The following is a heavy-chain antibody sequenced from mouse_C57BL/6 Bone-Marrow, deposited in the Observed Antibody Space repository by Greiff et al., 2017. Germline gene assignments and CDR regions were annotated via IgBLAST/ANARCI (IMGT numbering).Heavy chain of an antibody. J-gene: IGHJ2*01. CDR2: IDPTDSYT. Sequence: QVQLQQPGAELVMPGASVKLSCKASGYTFTSYWMHWVKQRPGQGLEWIGEIDPTDSYTNYNEKFKGKSTLTVDKSSSTAYMQLSSLPSAVSAVYYYASDWDDYWGQGTTLTVSA. CDR3: ASDWDDY. V-gene: IGHV1-69*01. D-gene: IGHD4-1*01. CDR1: GYTFTSYW.